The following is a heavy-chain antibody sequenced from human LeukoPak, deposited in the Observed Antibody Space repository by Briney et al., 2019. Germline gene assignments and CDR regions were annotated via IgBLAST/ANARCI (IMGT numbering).Heavy chain of an antibody. CDR3: ARGWRYSRDPYFDL. V-gene: IGHV1-69*06. CDR1: GGTFSSYA. D-gene: IGHD3-9*01. J-gene: IGHJ2*01. CDR2: IIPIFGTA. Sequence: GASVKVSCKASGGTFSSYAISWVRQAPGQGLEWMGGIIPIFGTANYAQKFKGRVTITADKSTSTAYMELSSLRSEDTAVYYCARGWRYSRDPYFDLWGRGTLVTVSS.